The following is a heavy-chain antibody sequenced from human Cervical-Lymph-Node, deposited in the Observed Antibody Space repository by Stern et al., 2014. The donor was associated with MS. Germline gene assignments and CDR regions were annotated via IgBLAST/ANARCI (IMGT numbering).Heavy chain of an antibody. D-gene: IGHD5-12*01. V-gene: IGHV3-64D*06. J-gene: IGHJ4*02. CDR2: ISGTAIST. CDR3: VKDWGGGYSGYDLTH. CDR1: GFTFSGSA. Sequence: EVQLVESGGGLVQPGGSLRLSCSASGFTFSGSAMHWVRQAPGKGLEYVSAISGTAISTYYADSVKGRFTISRDNSKNTLHLQMASLRAEDTAVYYCVKDWGGGYSGYDLTHWGQGALVTVSS.